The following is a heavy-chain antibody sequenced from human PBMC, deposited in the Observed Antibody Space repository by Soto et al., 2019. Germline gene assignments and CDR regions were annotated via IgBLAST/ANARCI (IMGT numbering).Heavy chain of an antibody. V-gene: IGHV4-39*01. D-gene: IGHD6-19*01. CDR3: ATAGETVAGFN. CDR2: IYYSGNT. J-gene: IGHJ4*02. CDR1: SCSISSRSYY. Sequence: PSGTRALTCTVSSCSISSRSYYWGWIRQPPGKGLEWIGRIYYSGNTYYNPSLKSRVTISVGTSKNQFSLKLSSVTAADTAVYYCATAGETVAGFNWGQGTLVTVSS.